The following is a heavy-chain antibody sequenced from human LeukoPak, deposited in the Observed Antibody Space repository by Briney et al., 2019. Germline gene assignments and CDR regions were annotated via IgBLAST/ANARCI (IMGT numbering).Heavy chain of an antibody. CDR2: ISYDGSNK. J-gene: IGHJ6*02. D-gene: IGHD3-9*01. V-gene: IGHV3-30-3*01. Sequence: GGSLRLSCAASGFTFSSYAMHWVRQAPGKGLEWVALISYDGSNKYYADSVKGRFTISRDNSKNTLYLQMNSLRAEDTAVYYCARVPYYDILTGPLDVWGQGTTVTVSS. CDR1: GFTFSSYA. CDR3: ARVPYYDILTGPLDV.